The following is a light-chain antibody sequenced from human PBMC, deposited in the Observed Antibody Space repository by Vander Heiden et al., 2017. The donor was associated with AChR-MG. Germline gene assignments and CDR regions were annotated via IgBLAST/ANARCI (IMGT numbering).Light chain of an antibody. J-gene: IGKJ4*01. V-gene: IGKV1-39*01. CDR3: QQSDSPPLT. CDR2: AAS. CDR1: QTINNY. Sequence: TQMTQSPSSLSASVGDRVTITCRTSQTINNYLNWYQQKPGKAPKLLIFAASSLQGGVPSRFSGSGSGSDFSLTISSLQPEDSATYYCQQSDSPPLTFGGRTKVEIK.